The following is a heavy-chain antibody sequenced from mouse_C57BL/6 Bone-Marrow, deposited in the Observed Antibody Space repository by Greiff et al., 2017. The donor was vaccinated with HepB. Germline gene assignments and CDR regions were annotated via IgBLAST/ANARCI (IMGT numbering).Heavy chain of an antibody. CDR2: ISYDGSN. D-gene: IGHD1-1*01. Sequence: ESGPGLVKPSQSLSLTCSVTGYSITSGYYWNWIRQFPGNKLEWMGYISYDGSNNYNPSLKNRISITRDTSKNKFFLKLNSVTTEDTATYYCARDPSITTVVATEYFDVWGTGTTVTVSS. CDR1: GYSITSGYY. J-gene: IGHJ1*03. CDR3: ARDPSITTVVATEYFDV. V-gene: IGHV3-6*01.